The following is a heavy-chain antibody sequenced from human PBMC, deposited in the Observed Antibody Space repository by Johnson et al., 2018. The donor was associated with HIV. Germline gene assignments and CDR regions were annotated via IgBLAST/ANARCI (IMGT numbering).Heavy chain of an antibody. Sequence: QEQLVESGGGAVQPGRSLRLSCAASGFTFSNYAIHWVRQPPGKGLEWVAVISYDGNNKYYADSVKGRFTISRDNSKNTLYLQMNSLRAEDTALYYCARAKVGGEAFDIWGQGTMVTVSS. V-gene: IGHV3-30-3*01. CDR3: ARAKVGGEAFDI. J-gene: IGHJ3*02. CDR1: GFTFSNYA. CDR2: ISYDGNNK. D-gene: IGHD1-26*01.